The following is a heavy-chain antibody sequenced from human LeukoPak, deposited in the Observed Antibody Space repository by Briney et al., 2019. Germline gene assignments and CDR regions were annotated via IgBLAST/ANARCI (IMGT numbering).Heavy chain of an antibody. CDR2: MNPNSGNT. V-gene: IGHV1-8*03. CDR3: ARVNDSSGYPFY. D-gene: IGHD3-22*01. Sequence: ASVKVSCKASGYTFTSYDINWVRQATGQGLEWMGWMNPNSGNTGYAQKFQGRVTITRNTSISTPYMELSSLRSEDTAVYYCARVNDSSGYPFYWGQGTLVTVSS. CDR1: GYTFTSYD. J-gene: IGHJ4*02.